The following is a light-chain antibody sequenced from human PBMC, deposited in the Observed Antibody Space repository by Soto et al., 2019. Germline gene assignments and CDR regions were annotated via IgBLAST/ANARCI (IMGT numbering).Light chain of an antibody. CDR2: DAS. V-gene: IGKV3-11*01. CDR1: QSVSSY. Sequence: EIVLTQSPATLSLSPGERATLSCRASQSVSSYLAWYQQKPGQAPMLLIYDASNRATGIPARFSGSVSGTDFTLTIRSLEPEDFAVYYCQQRSNWPPVTFGGGTKVEIK. J-gene: IGKJ4*01. CDR3: QQRSNWPPVT.